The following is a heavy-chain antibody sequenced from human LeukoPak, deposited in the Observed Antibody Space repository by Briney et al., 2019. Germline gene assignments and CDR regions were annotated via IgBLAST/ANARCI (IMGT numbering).Heavy chain of an antibody. CDR2: IKQDGSEK. Sequence: PGGSLRLSCAASVFTFSRYWMTWVRQAPGKGLEWVASIKQDGSEKYYVDSVKGRFTVSRDNAKNSVYVQMNRLRVEDTAIYYCARDADLGATISGAFDIWGQGRKVTVSS. V-gene: IGHV3-7*01. D-gene: IGHD5-24*01. CDR3: ARDADLGATISGAFDI. J-gene: IGHJ3*02. CDR1: VFTFSRYW.